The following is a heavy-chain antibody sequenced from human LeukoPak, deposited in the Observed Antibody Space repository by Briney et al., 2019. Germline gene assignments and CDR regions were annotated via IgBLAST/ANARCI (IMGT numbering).Heavy chain of an antibody. Sequence: GGSLRLSCAASGFTFSSYAMSWVRQAPGKGLEWVSAISGSGGSTYYADSVKGRFTISRDNSKNTLYLQMNSLRAEDTAVYYCARDSSGYLTSFDYWGQGTLVTVSS. CDR2: ISGSGGST. D-gene: IGHD3-22*01. CDR1: GFTFSSYA. J-gene: IGHJ4*02. CDR3: ARDSSGYLTSFDY. V-gene: IGHV3-23*01.